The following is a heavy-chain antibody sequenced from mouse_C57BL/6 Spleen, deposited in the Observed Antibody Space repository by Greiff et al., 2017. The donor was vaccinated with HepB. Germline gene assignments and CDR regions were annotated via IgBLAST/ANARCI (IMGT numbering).Heavy chain of an antibody. CDR1: GYTFTSYW. Sequence: QVQLQQPGAELVRPGSSVKLSCKASGYTFTSYWMHWVKQRPIQGLEWIGNIDPSDSETHYNQKFKDKATLTVDKSSSTAYMQLSSLTSEDSAVYYCARGVTAQARGFDYWGQGTTLTVSS. V-gene: IGHV1-52*01. J-gene: IGHJ2*01. D-gene: IGHD3-2*02. CDR2: IDPSDSET. CDR3: ARGVTAQARGFDY.